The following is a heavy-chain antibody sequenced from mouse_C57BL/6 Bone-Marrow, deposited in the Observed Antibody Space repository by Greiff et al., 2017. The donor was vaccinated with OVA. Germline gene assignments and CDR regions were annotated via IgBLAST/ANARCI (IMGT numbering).Heavy chain of an antibody. CDR1: GYTFTSYG. D-gene: IGHD1-1*01. CDR2: IYPRSGNT. CDR3: ASYYYGPYYFDY. J-gene: IGHJ2*01. Sequence: LQESGAELARPGASVKLSCKASGYTFTSYGISWVKQRTGQGLEWIGEIYPRSGNTYYNEKFKGKATLTADKSSSTAYMELRSLTSEDSAVYFCASYYYGPYYFDYWGQGTTLTVSS. V-gene: IGHV1-81*01.